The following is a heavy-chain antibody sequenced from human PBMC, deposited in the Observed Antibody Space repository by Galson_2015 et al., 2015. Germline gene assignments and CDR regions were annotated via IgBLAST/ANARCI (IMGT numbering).Heavy chain of an antibody. Sequence: SLRLSCAASGFTFDDYAMHWVRQAPGKGLEWVSLISGDGGSTYYADSVKGRFTISRDNSKNSLYLQMNSLRTEDTALYYCAKGRYSYGSGRWFDPWGQGTLVTVSS. CDR2: ISGDGGST. D-gene: IGHD5-18*01. CDR1: GFTFDDYA. J-gene: IGHJ5*02. CDR3: AKGRYSYGSGRWFDP. V-gene: IGHV3-43*02.